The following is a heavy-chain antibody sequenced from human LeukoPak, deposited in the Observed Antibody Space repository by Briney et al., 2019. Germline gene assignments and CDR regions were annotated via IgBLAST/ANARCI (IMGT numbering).Heavy chain of an antibody. Sequence: GGTLRLSCAASGFTFSSYAMSWVRQAPGKGLEWVSAISGSGGSTYYADSVKGRFTISRDNSKNTLYLQMNSLRAEDTAVYYCAKLGEQWLVPSFDYWGQGTLVTVSS. CDR3: AKLGEQWLVPSFDY. CDR1: GFTFSSYA. D-gene: IGHD6-19*01. V-gene: IGHV3-23*01. J-gene: IGHJ4*02. CDR2: ISGSGGST.